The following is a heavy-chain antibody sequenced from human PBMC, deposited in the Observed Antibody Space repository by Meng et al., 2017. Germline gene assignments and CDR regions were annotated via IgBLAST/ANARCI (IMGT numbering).Heavy chain of an antibody. V-gene: IGHV3-74*01. CDR3: ARSDWFDP. Sequence: VELVERGGGLVPPGGSLRLSCTASGFTFRNYWMHWVRQAPGKGLVWVSRIKPDGTMTVYADSVKGRFTISRDNAKNTLYLQMNSLRSDDTAVYYCARSDWFDPWGQGTLVTVSS. CDR2: IKPDGTMT. CDR1: GFTFRNYW. J-gene: IGHJ5*02.